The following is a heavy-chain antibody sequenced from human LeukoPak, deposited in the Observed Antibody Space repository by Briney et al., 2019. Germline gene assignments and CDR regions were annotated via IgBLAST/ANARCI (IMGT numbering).Heavy chain of an antibody. J-gene: IGHJ5*02. CDR2: IDPNSGGT. Sequence: ASVKVSCKASGYTFTGYYIHWMRQAPGQGLEWMGWIDPNSGGTNYAQKFQGRVTMTRDTSISTAYMELSRLRSDDTAVYYCASLFIGVSGSYYKGPPRGQGTLVTVSS. D-gene: IGHD3-10*01. CDR3: ASLFIGVSGSYYKGPP. V-gene: IGHV1-2*02. CDR1: GYTFTGYY.